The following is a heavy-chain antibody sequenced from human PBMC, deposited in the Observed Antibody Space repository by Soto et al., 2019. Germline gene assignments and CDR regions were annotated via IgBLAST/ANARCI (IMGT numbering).Heavy chain of an antibody. J-gene: IGHJ5*02. Sequence: QMQLQESGSGLVRPSQTLSLTCGVSGGSISRGGYSWNWIRQPPGKGLEWIGYMYHTGTTNYNPSLKSRVTISIDSSQNQFSLRLTSVTAADTAVYFCARGVGGNPGQPPDRWGQGTLVTVSS. CDR1: GGSISRGGYS. V-gene: IGHV4-30-2*01. CDR2: MYHTGTT. CDR3: ARGVGGNPGQPPDR. D-gene: IGHD2-15*01.